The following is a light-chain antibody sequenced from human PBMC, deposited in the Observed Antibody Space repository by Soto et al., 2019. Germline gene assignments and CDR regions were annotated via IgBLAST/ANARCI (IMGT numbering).Light chain of an antibody. CDR2: EVT. CDR1: STDVGGYNY. Sequence: QSALAPPSSVSVSPGQSITISCTGTSTDVGGYNYVSWYQHNSGKAPKLLIYEVTNRPSGISDRFSGSKSVNTASLTISGLQAEDESDYYCGSYSSTDTPFVFGTGTKLTVL. V-gene: IGLV2-14*01. CDR3: GSYSSTDTPFV. J-gene: IGLJ1*01.